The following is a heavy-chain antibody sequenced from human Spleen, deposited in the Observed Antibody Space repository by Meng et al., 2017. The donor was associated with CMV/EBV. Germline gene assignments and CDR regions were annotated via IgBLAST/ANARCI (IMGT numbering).Heavy chain of an antibody. CDR3: ARSGVVTRDYYYYGMDV. J-gene: IGHJ6*02. CDR1: GGSFSGYY. D-gene: IGHD3-3*01. CDR2: INHSGST. V-gene: IGHV4-34*01. Sequence: SETLSLTCAVYGGSFSGYYWSWIRQPPGKGLEWIGEINHSGSTNYNPSLKSRVTISVDTSKNQFSLKLGSVTAADTAVYYCARSGVVTRDYYYYGMDVWGQGTTVTVSS.